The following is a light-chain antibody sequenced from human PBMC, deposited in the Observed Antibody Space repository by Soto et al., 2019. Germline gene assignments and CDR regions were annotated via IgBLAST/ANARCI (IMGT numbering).Light chain of an antibody. Sequence: EIVLTQSPGTLSLSPGERATLSCRASQSVSSSYLAWYQQKPGQPPRLLIYGASSRATGIPGRFSGSGSGTEFTLTISSLQSEDFAVYYCQQYNNWPPGITFGQGTRLEIK. CDR2: GAS. V-gene: IGKV3-20*01. CDR3: QQYNNWPPGIT. CDR1: QSVSSSY. J-gene: IGKJ5*01.